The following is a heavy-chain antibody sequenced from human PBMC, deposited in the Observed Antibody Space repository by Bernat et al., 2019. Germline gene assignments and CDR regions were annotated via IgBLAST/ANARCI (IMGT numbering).Heavy chain of an antibody. CDR1: GYTSTGYN. V-gene: IGHV1-2*02. D-gene: IGHD4-17*01. J-gene: IGHJ4*02. CDR2: INPNSGGT. Sequence: QVQLVQSGAEVKKPGASVKVSCKASGYTSTGYNMHWVRKAPGQGLEWMGWINPNSGGTNYAQKFQGRVTMTRDTSISTAYMEVSRLRSDDSSVYYCAREELYGDYGYWGQGTLVTVSS. CDR3: AREELYGDYGY.